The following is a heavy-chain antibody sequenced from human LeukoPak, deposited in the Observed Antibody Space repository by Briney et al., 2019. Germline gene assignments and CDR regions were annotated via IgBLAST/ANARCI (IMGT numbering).Heavy chain of an antibody. V-gene: IGHV1-2*02. CDR2: INPNSGGT. CDR1: GYTFAGYY. CDR3: AKRRDGYNFALDY. D-gene: IGHD5-24*01. Sequence: ASVKVSCKASGYTFAGYYVHWVRQAPGQGLEWMGWINPNSGGTSYAQNFQGRVTLTRDTSISTAYMELSRLRSDDTAVYYCAKRRDGYNFALDYWGQGALVTVSS. J-gene: IGHJ4*02.